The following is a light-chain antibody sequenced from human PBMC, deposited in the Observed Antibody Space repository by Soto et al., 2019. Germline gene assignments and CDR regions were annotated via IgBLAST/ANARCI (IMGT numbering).Light chain of an antibody. CDR3: SSYTGSSTPV. CDR1: SSDVGGYNY. Sequence: QSALTQPASVSGSPGQSITISCTGTSSDVGGYNYVSWYQHHPGKAPKLMIYEVSNRPSGVSNRFSGSKSGNTASRTISGLQAEDEADYYCSSYTGSSTPVFGGGTKLTVL. J-gene: IGLJ3*02. V-gene: IGLV2-14*01. CDR2: EVS.